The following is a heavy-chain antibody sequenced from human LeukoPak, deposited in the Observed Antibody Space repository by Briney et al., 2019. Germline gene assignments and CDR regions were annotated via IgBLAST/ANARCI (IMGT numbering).Heavy chain of an antibody. J-gene: IGHJ4*02. CDR1: GFTFSTDL. Sequence: PGGSLRLSCAASGFTFSTDLMHWVRQAPGKGLVWVSRISSDGSITNYADSVKGRFTISRDNAKDTLYLQMNSLRAEDTAAYYCARHLNYYLDYWGQGTLVTVSS. D-gene: IGHD3-10*01. V-gene: IGHV3-74*01. CDR3: ARHLNYYLDY. CDR2: ISSDGSIT.